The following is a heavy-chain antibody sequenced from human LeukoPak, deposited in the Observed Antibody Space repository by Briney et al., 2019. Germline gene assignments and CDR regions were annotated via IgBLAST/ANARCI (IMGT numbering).Heavy chain of an antibody. CDR3: ARYYGSDTYYYNYYMDV. CDR1: GYTFTSYG. J-gene: IGHJ6*03. V-gene: IGHV1-2*02. D-gene: IGHD3-10*01. CDR2: INPNSGGT. Sequence: ASVKVSCKASGYTFTSYGISWVRQAPGQGLEWMGWINPNSGGTNYAQKFQGRVTMTRDTSISTAYMELSRLRSDDTAVYYCARYYGSDTYYYNYYMDVWGKGTTVTVSS.